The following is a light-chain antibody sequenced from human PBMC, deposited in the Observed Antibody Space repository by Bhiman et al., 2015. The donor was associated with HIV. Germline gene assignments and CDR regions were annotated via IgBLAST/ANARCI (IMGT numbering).Light chain of an antibody. Sequence: QLVLTQPPSVSGAPGQRVTISCTGTTSNIGAGFDVHWYQQLPGTAPKLLIYGNTKRPSGVPDRFSGSESGTSASLDITGLQAADEADYYCQSSDRSLGHSKVFGGGTKLTVL. CDR3: QSSDRSLGHSKV. J-gene: IGLJ2*01. CDR1: TSNIGAGFD. V-gene: IGLV1-40*01. CDR2: GNT.